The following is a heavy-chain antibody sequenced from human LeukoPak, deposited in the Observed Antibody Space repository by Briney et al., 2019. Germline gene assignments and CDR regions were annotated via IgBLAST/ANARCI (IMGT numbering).Heavy chain of an antibody. CDR2: ISSGTRYI. CDR1: GFTFSSYS. Sequence: GGSLRLSCAASGFTFSSYSMSWVRQAPGKGLEWVSSISSGTRYIFYADSVKGRFTISRDNAKNSLYLQMNSLRAGDTAVYYCARGEVTMVRGAPLSGSPNWFDPWGQGTLVIVSS. D-gene: IGHD3-10*01. CDR3: ARGEVTMVRGAPLSGSPNWFDP. V-gene: IGHV3-21*01. J-gene: IGHJ5*02.